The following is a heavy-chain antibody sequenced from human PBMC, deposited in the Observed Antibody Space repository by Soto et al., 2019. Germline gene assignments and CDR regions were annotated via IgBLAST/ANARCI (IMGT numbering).Heavy chain of an antibody. J-gene: IGHJ4*02. CDR2: ISSSGSTI. Sequence: GGSLRLSCAASGFTFSSYEMNWVRQAPGKGLEWVSYISSSGSTIYYADSVKGRFTICRDNAKNSLYLKMNRLRAEDTAVYYCAREFWDRGSSSWYPGSFDYWGQGTLVTVSS. CDR3: AREFWDRGSSSWYPGSFDY. CDR1: GFTFSSYE. V-gene: IGHV3-48*03. D-gene: IGHD6-13*01.